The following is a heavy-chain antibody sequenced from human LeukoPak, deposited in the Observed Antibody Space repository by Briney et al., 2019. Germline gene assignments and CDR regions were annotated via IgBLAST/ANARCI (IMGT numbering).Heavy chain of an antibody. CDR1: GFSFSNYD. V-gene: IGHV3-13*01. D-gene: IGHD3-10*01. CDR3: ARGFYSGSAYFYYGMDV. J-gene: IGHJ6*02. CDR2: IGPVGDT. Sequence: GGSLRLSCTASGFSFSNYDMHWVRQPTGKGLGWVSAIGPVGDTYYPGSAKGRFTISRENAKNSFYLQMNNLRAGDTAVYYCARGFYSGSAYFYYGMDVWGQGTTVTVSS.